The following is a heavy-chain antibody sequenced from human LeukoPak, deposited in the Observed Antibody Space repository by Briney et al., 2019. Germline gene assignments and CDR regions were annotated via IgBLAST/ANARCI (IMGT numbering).Heavy chain of an antibody. CDR1: GGSLSNYY. CDR3: ARSGVTALSWVDP. J-gene: IGHJ5*02. CDR2: ISYSGST. Sequence: SETLSLTCTVSGGSLSNYYWSWIRQAPGKGLEWIGYISYSGSTNYNPSLKSRITISVDTSKNQFSLKLSSVTAADTAVYYCARSGVTALSWVDPWGQGTLVTVSS. D-gene: IGHD2-21*02. V-gene: IGHV4-59*08.